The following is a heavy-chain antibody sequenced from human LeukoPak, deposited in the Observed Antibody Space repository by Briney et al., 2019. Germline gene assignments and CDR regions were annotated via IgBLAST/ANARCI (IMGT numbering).Heavy chain of an antibody. CDR2: FYYTGST. V-gene: IGHV4-39*07. CDR3: ARGVGYSYGHEYYFDY. J-gene: IGHJ4*02. D-gene: IGHD5-18*01. Sequence: SETLSLTCSVSGASISTSSHYWGWIRQPPGKALEWIGTFYYTGSTFYNPSLKSRVTISEDTSENQFSLKLSSVTAADTAVYYCARGVGYSYGHEYYFDYWGQGTLVTVSS. CDR1: GASISTSSHY.